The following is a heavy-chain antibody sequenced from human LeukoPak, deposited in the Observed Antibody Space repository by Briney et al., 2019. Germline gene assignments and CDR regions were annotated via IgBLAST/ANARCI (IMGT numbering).Heavy chain of an antibody. V-gene: IGHV3-74*01. Sequence: PGGSLRLSCAASGFTFRDFWMHWVRQAPGKGPVWVSRMSPDGSATYYADSVKGSFTISRDNAENTMYLRMSSLRAEDTAVYYCARDMWGTFDYWGQGALVTVSS. CDR1: GFTFRDFW. J-gene: IGHJ4*02. CDR2: MSPDGSAT. D-gene: IGHD7-27*01. CDR3: ARDMWGTFDY.